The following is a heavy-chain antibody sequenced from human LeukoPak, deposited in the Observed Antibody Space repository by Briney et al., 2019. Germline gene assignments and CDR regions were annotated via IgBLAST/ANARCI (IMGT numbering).Heavy chain of an antibody. J-gene: IGHJ6*03. CDR3: ARGTMVRGVIVGRSYHYMDV. CDR2: IYTSGST. Sequence: PSETLSLTCTVSGGSISSGRYYWSWIRQPAGKGLESIGRIYTSGSTNYNPSLKSRVTISVDTSKNQFSLKLTSVTAADTAVYYCARGTMVRGVIVGRSYHYMDVWGKGTTVTISS. CDR1: GGSISSGRYY. V-gene: IGHV4-61*02. D-gene: IGHD3-10*01.